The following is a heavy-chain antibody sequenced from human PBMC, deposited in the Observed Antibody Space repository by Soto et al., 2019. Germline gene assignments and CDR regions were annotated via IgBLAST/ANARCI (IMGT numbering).Heavy chain of an antibody. Sequence: QVQLVESGGGVVQPGRSLRFSCAASGFNFRSYAMYWVRQAPGKGLEWVAVISYDGSNTYYADSVKGRFTISRDNSENTLYLQMHSLRTDDTAVYYCASREAGGSWQSYFDMWGQGTMVTVSS. CDR2: ISYDGSNT. D-gene: IGHD2-15*01. CDR1: GFNFRSYA. J-gene: IGHJ3*02. V-gene: IGHV3-30-3*01. CDR3: ASREAGGSWQSYFDM.